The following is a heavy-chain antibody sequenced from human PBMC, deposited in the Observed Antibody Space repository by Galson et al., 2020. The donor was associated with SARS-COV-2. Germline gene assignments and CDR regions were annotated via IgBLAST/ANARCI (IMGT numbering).Heavy chain of an antibody. Sequence: GGSLRLSCAASGFTFSRYWMAWVRQSPGKGLEWVANINQDGSEQYYEDSLRGRFTISRDNTKNLLYLQMTGLRGEDTALYYCARHVLAGDNDFDYWGPGSLVAVSS. V-gene: IGHV3-7*03. J-gene: IGHJ4*02. CDR1: GFTFSRYW. D-gene: IGHD3-10*02. CDR2: INQDGSEQ. CDR3: ARHVLAGDNDFDY.